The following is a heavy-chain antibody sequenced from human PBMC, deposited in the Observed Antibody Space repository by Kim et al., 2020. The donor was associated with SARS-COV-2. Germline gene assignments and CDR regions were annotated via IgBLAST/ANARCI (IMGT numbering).Heavy chain of an antibody. V-gene: IGHV3-30*18. CDR1: GFNFNNFG. J-gene: IGHJ3*01. CDR3: AKSTVILWFGQFRNDAF. D-gene: IGHD3-10*01. Sequence: GGSLRLSCAASGFNFNNFGFHWVRQAPGKGREWVAVISYEGSKKKYADSLKGRFIISRDYSKNTVYLELTSLTPEDTAVYYCAKSTVILWFGQFRNDAF. CDR2: ISYEGSKK.